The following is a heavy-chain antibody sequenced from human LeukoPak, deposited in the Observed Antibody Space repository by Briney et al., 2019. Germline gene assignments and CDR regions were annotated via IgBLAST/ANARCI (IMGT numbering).Heavy chain of an antibody. J-gene: IGHJ4*02. Sequence: PGGSLRLSCAASGVTFKNYVIHWVRQAPGKGLEWVAVTSSDLNVKLYADSVKGRFTISRDNSRGTLYLQMNSLRPEDTAIYYCAREGYYGSGSPPSLLFDYCGQGTLVTVSS. V-gene: IGHV3-30-3*01. CDR3: AREGYYGSGSPPSLLFDY. CDR1: GVTFKNYV. CDR2: TSSDLNVK. D-gene: IGHD3-10*01.